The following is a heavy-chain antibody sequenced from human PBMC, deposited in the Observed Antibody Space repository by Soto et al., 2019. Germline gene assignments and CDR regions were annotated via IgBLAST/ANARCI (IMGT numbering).Heavy chain of an antibody. J-gene: IGHJ6*02. CDR2: IYYSGST. Sequence: SETLSLTCTVSGGSISSGDYYWSWIRQPPGKGLEWIGYIYYSGSTYYNPSLKSRVTISVDTSKNQFSLKLSSVTAADTAVYYCARDSGYYYYYGMDVWGQGTTVTVSS. CDR3: ARDSGYYYYYGMDV. D-gene: IGHD1-26*01. V-gene: IGHV4-30-4*01. CDR1: GGSISSGDYY.